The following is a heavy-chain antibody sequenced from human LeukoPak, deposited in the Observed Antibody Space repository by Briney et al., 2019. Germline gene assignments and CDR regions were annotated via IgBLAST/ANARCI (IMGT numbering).Heavy chain of an antibody. CDR2: IKQDGSEK. CDR3: ARGRGWLEDY. D-gene: IGHD5-12*01. CDR1: GFTFSNYW. V-gene: IGHV3-7*05. Sequence: GGSLRLSCAASGFTFSNYWMNWVRQAPGKGLEWVANIKQDGSEKNYVDSVKGRFTISRDNAKNSLFLQMNSLRADDTAVYYCARGRGWLEDYWGQGTLVTVSS. J-gene: IGHJ4*02.